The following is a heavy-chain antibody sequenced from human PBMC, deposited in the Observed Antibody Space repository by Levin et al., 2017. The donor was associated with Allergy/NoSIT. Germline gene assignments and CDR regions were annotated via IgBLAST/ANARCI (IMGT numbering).Heavy chain of an antibody. CDR2: ISYDGSNK. D-gene: IGHD3-10*01. CDR3: ARDPSWFGEFLEYFDY. CDR1: GFIFSSYA. V-gene: IGHV3-30-3*01. Sequence: GESLKISCAASGFIFSSYAMHWVRQAPGKGLEWVAVISYDGSNKYYADSVNGRFTISRDNSKNTMYLQMNSLRAEDTAVYYCARDPSWFGEFLEYFDYWGQGTLVTVSS. J-gene: IGHJ4*02.